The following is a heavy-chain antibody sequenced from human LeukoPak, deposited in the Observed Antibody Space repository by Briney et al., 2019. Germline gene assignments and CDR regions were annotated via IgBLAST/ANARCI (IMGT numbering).Heavy chain of an antibody. D-gene: IGHD6-19*01. CDR3: ARGALNSGWFDF. CDR1: GGSIRSYY. CDR2: IYVSGIT. J-gene: IGHJ4*02. Sequence: PSETLSLTCSVSGGSIRSYYWSWIRQPAGKGLEWIGRIYVSGITHYNPSLKNRVTMSEDTSKNQFSLNLRSVTAADTAVYYCARGALNSGWFDFWGQGALVTVSS. V-gene: IGHV4-4*07.